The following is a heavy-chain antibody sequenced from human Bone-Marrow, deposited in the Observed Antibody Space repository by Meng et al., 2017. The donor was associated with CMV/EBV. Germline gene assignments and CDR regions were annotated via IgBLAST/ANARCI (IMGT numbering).Heavy chain of an antibody. D-gene: IGHD6-6*01. J-gene: IGHJ4*02. CDR3: AKDRPLSY. V-gene: IGHV3-23*01. CDR1: GFTFSSYS. CDR2: ISGSGGST. Sequence: GESLKISCAASGFTFSSYSMNWVRQAPGKGLEWVSAISGSGGSTYYADSVKGRFTISRDNSKNTLYLQMNSLRAEDTAVYYCAKDRPLSYWGQGTLVTVSS.